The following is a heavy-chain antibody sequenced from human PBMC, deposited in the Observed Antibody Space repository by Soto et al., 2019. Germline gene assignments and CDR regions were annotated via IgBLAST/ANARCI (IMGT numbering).Heavy chain of an antibody. CDR3: ARDAYYYGSGSYRNYYYYYMDV. CDR1: AGSISSGGYY. Sequence: PSETLSLTCTVSAGSISSGGYYWSWIRQHPGKGLEWIGYIYYSGSTYYNPSLKSRVTISVDTSKNQFSLKLSSVTAADTAVYYCARDAYYYGSGSYRNYYYYYMDVWGKGTTVTVSS. CDR2: IYYSGST. J-gene: IGHJ6*03. D-gene: IGHD3-10*01. V-gene: IGHV4-31*03.